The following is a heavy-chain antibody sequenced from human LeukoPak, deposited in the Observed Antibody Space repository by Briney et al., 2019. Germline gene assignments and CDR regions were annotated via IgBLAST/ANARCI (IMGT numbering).Heavy chain of an antibody. D-gene: IGHD3-3*01. CDR1: GYTFTSYG. CDR3: ARLYDFWSGYFLYYFDY. V-gene: IGHV1-18*01. CDR2: ISAYNGNT. J-gene: IGHJ4*02. Sequence: ASVKVSCKASGYTFTSYGISWVRQAPGQGLEWMGWISAYNGNTNYAQKLQGRVTMTTDTSTSTAYMELRSLRSDETAVYYCARLYDFWSGYFLYYFDYWGQGTLVTVSS.